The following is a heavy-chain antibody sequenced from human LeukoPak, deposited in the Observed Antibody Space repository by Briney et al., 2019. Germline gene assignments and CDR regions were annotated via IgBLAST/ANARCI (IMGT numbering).Heavy chain of an antibody. D-gene: IGHD3-22*01. CDR2: IYSGGST. Sequence: GGSLRLSCAASGFTVSSNYMSWVRQAPGKGLEWVSVIYSGGSTYYADSVKGRFTISRDNSKNTLYLQMNSLRAEDTAAYYCARDGYYYDSSGPRKADYWGQGTLVTVSP. CDR3: ARDGYYYDSSGPRKADY. J-gene: IGHJ4*02. V-gene: IGHV3-53*01. CDR1: GFTVSSNY.